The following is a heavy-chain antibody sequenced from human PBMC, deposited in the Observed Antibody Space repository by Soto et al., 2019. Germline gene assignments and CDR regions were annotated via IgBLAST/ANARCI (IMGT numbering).Heavy chain of an antibody. D-gene: IGHD3-16*01. Sequence: LSLTCTVSGGSISSYYWSWIRQPPGKGLEWIGYIYYSGSTNYNPSLKSRVTISVDTSKNQFSLKLSSVTAADTAVYYCARDGGAYYYYGMDVWGQGTTVTVSS. CDR1: GGSISSYY. V-gene: IGHV4-59*01. CDR3: ARDGGAYYYYGMDV. CDR2: IYYSGST. J-gene: IGHJ6*02.